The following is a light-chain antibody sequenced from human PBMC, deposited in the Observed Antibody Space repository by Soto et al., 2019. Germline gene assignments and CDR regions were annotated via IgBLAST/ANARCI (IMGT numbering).Light chain of an antibody. J-gene: IGKJ4*01. Sequence: EIVLTQSPGTLPLSPGERATLSCRASQSVSSKYLSWYQQKPGQAPRLLIYGASNRATGIPDRFSGSGSGTDFTLTISRLEPEDFAVYYCQQYGSSPPLTFGGGTKVDIK. CDR1: QSVSSKY. V-gene: IGKV3-20*01. CDR3: QQYGSSPPLT. CDR2: GAS.